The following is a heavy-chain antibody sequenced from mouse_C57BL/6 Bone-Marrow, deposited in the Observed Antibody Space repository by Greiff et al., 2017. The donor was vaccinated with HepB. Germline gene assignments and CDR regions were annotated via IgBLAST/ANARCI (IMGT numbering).Heavy chain of an antibody. V-gene: IGHV5-4*01. CDR2: ISDGGSYT. CDR1: GFTFSSYA. CDR3: ARDGSLPYFDY. Sequence: VQLKESGGGLVKPGGSLKLSCAASGFTFSSYAMSWVRQTPEKRLEWVATISDGGSYTYYPDNVKGRFTISRDNAKNNLYLQMSHLKSEDTAIDYCARDGSLPYFDYWGQGTTLTVSS. J-gene: IGHJ2*01. D-gene: IGHD5-5*01.